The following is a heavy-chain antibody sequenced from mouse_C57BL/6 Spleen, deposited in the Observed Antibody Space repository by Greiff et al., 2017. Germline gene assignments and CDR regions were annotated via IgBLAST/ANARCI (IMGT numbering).Heavy chain of an antibody. D-gene: IGHD3-3*01. Sequence: QVQLQQSGAELARPGASVKLSCKASGYTFTSYGMSWVKQRTGQGLEWIGEIYPSGGNTYYNQKFQGKATLTADKSSRTAYMELRSLTSEDSEVYLSATRDPHPGVDDWGQGTSVTVSS. CDR1: GYTFTSYG. CDR2: IYPSGGNT. V-gene: IGHV1-81*01. CDR3: ATRDPHPGVDD. J-gene: IGHJ4*01.